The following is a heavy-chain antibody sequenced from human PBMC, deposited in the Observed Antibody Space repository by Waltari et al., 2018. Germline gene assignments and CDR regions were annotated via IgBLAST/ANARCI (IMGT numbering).Heavy chain of an antibody. CDR2: INHRGST. V-gene: IGHV4-34*01. CDR3: ARGRWSYYYDSSGYYYDY. J-gene: IGHJ4*02. D-gene: IGHD3-22*01. Sequence: QVQLQQWGAGLLKPSETLSLTCAVYGGSFSGYYWSWIRQPPGKGLEWIGEINHRGSTNYNPALKSRVTISVDTSKNQFALKLSSVTAADTAVYYCARGRWSYYYDSSGYYYDYWGQGTLVTVSS. CDR1: GGSFSGYY.